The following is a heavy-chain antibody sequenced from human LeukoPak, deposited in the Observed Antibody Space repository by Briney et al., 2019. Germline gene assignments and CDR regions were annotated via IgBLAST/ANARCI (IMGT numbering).Heavy chain of an antibody. D-gene: IGHD7-27*01. J-gene: IGHJ6*04. Sequence: GGSLRLSCAASGFTVSSKYMSWVRQAPGKGLEWVSVIHSDGSTYYADSVKGRFTISRDNSKNTLYLQMNSLRAEDMAVYYCVRWGPSKAMDVWGKGTTVTVSP. CDR1: GFTVSSKY. V-gene: IGHV3-53*01. CDR3: VRWGPSKAMDV. CDR2: IHSDGST.